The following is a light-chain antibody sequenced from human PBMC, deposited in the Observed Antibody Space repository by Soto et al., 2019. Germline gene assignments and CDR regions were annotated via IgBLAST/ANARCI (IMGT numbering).Light chain of an antibody. V-gene: IGKV1-27*01. CDR1: KGISSY. CDR3: QKYNSAPWT. Sequence: DIQMTQSPSSLSASVGDRVTITCRASKGISSYLAWYQQQPGKVPKLLIYVASTLQSGVPSRFSGSGSGTDFTLTISSLQPEDVATNYCQKYNSAPWTCGQGTKVDIK. CDR2: VAS. J-gene: IGKJ1*01.